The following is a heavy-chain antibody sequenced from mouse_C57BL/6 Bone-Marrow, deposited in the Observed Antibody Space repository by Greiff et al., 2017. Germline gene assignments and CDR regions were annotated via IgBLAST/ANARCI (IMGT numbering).Heavy chain of an antibody. CDR3: ATTVVANYYAMDY. Sequence: EVMLVESGPGLAKPSQTLSLTCSVTGYSITSDYWNWIRKFPGNKLEYMGYISYSGSTYYNPSLKSRISITRDTSKNQYYLQLNSVTTEDTATYYCATTVVANYYAMDYWGQGTSVTVSS. CDR1: GYSITSDY. V-gene: IGHV3-8*01. J-gene: IGHJ4*01. D-gene: IGHD1-1*01. CDR2: ISYSGST.